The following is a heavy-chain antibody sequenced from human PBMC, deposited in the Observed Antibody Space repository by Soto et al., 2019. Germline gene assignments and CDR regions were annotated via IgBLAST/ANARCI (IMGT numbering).Heavy chain of an antibody. V-gene: IGHV3-15*07. CDR2: IRSKADGGTT. CDR3: TTVSLHFWWGAFDI. Sequence: EVQLVESGGGLVKPGGSLRLSCAASGFTFSRAWVNWVRLAPGKGLEWVGRIRSKADGGTTDYTAPVEGRFTVSRDDSKNTAYLQMNRLKTEDTAVYYCTTVSLHFWWGAFDIWGLGTMVTVSS. D-gene: IGHD2-8*02. J-gene: IGHJ3*02. CDR1: GFTFSRAW.